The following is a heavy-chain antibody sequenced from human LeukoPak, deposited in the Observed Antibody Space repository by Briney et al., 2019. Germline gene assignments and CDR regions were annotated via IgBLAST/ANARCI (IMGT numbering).Heavy chain of an antibody. CDR1: GSRFTSYW. CDR2: IYPGDSDT. V-gene: IGHV5-51*01. J-gene: IGHJ4*02. CDR3: AARPYYDILTGPQFDY. D-gene: IGHD3-9*01. Sequence: GESLKISCKGSGSRFTSYWIGWVRQLPGKGLEWMGIIYPGDSDTRYSPSFQGQVTISADKSISTAYLQWSSLKASDTAMYYCAARPYYDILTGPQFDYWGQGTLVTVSS.